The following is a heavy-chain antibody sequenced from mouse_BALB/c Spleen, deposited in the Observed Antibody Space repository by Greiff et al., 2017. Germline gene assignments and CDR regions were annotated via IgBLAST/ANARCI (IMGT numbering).Heavy chain of an antibody. J-gene: IGHJ2*01. Sequence: EVMLVESGGGLVKPGGSLKLSCAASGFTFSSYAMSWVRQTPEKRLEWVASISSGGSTYYPDSVKGRFTISRDNARNILYLQMSSLRSEDTAMYYCARAYYDYGGNYYFDYWGQGTTLTVSS. V-gene: IGHV5-6-5*01. CDR1: GFTFSSYA. CDR3: ARAYYDYGGNYYFDY. D-gene: IGHD2-4*01. CDR2: ISSGGST.